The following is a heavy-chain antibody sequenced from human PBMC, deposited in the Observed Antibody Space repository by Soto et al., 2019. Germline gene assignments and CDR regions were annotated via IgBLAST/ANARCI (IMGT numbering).Heavy chain of an antibody. Sequence: GPGPKPSSETLSLTCTVSGGSVTNSSYYWGWIRQSPGKGLEWIGSVYYRGRSYSKSSVKSRVTISVDTSKNRFSLSLNSVTASDTAVYFCVCLRTTVPTQAYFDYWGPGSLVTVSS. CDR3: VCLRTTVPTQAYFDY. V-gene: IGHV4-39*01. CDR1: GGSVTNSSYY. D-gene: IGHD4-17*01. CDR2: VYYRGRS. J-gene: IGHJ4*02.